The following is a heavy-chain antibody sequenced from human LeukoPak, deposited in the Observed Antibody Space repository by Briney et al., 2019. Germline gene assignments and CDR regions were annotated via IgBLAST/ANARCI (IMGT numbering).Heavy chain of an antibody. CDR3: ARAPGFWSGFNRDYYYMDV. V-gene: IGHV1-8*03. Sequence: ASVKVSCKVSGYTFTSYDINWVRQATGQGLEWMGWMNPNSGNTGYAQKFQGRVTITRNTSISTAYMELSSLRSEDTAVYYCARAPGFWSGFNRDYYYMDVWGKGTTVTVSS. CDR1: GYTFTSYD. D-gene: IGHD3-3*01. J-gene: IGHJ6*03. CDR2: MNPNSGNT.